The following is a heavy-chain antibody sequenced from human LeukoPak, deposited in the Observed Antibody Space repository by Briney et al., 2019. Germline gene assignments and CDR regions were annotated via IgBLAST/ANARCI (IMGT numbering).Heavy chain of an antibody. CDR3: ARYDRDYYDSSGDLIRLNAFDI. CDR1: GDSVSTNGVA. Sequence: SQTLSLTCGISGDSVSTNGVAWNWIRQSPSRGLEWLGRTYYRSKWYNDYAVSVKSRITINPDTSRNQFSLKLSSVTAADTAVYYCARYDRDYYDSSGDLIRLNAFDIWGQGTMVTVSS. J-gene: IGHJ3*02. V-gene: IGHV6-1*01. D-gene: IGHD3-22*01. CDR2: TYYRSKWYN.